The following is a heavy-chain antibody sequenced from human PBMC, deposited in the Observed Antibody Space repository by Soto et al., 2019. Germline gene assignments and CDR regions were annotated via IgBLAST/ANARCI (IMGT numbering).Heavy chain of an antibody. J-gene: IGHJ6*02. Sequence: PSETLSLTCTVSGGSISSYYWSWIRQPPGKGLEWIGYIYYSGSTNYNPSLKSRVTISVDTSKNQFSLKLSSVTAADTAVYYCARAHPFYYYGMNVWGQGTTVTVSS. CDR1: GGSISSYY. V-gene: IGHV4-59*12. CDR2: IYYSGST. CDR3: ARAHPFYYYGMNV.